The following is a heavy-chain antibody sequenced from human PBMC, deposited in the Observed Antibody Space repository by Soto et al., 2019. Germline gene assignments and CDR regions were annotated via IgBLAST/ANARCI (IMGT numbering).Heavy chain of an antibody. D-gene: IGHD3-3*01. Sequence: SETLSLTCTVSGGSISSGGYYWSWIRQHPGKGLEWIGYIYYSGSTYYNPSLKSRVTISVDTSKNQFSLKLSSVTAAVTAVYYCARASWGDFWSGYYQRAYQSNQPYYYYGMAVWGQGTTVTVSS. CDR2: IYYSGST. CDR3: ARASWGDFWSGYYQRAYQSNQPYYYYGMAV. J-gene: IGHJ6*02. CDR1: GGSISSGGYY. V-gene: IGHV4-31*03.